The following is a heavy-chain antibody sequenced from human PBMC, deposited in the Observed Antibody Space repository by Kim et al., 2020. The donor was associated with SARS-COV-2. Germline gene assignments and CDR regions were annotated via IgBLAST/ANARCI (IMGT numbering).Heavy chain of an antibody. CDR3: ARDGRYCSSTSCYVIDY. V-gene: IGHV1-69*04. J-gene: IGHJ4*02. CDR2: IIPILGIA. D-gene: IGHD2-2*01. CDR1: GGTFSSYA. Sequence: SVKVSCKASGGTFSSYAISWVRQAPGQGLEWMGRIIPILGIANYAQKFQGRFTITADKSTSTAYMELSSLRSEDTAVYYCARDGRYCSSTSCYVIDYWGQGTLVTVSS.